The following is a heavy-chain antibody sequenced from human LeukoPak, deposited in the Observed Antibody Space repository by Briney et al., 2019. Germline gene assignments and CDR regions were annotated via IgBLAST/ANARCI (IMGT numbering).Heavy chain of an antibody. CDR1: GGSISSYY. Sequence: SETLSLTCTVSGGSISSYYWSWIRQPPGKGLEWIGYIYYSGSTNYNPSLKSRVTISVDTSKNQFSLKLSSVTAADTAVYYCARVPTPAYCGGDCYSYWFDPWGQGTLVTVSS. J-gene: IGHJ5*02. D-gene: IGHD2-21*02. CDR3: ARVPTPAYCGGDCYSYWFDP. CDR2: IYYSGST. V-gene: IGHV4-59*01.